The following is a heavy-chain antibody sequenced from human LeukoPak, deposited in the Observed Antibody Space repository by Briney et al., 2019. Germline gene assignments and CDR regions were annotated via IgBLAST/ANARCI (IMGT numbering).Heavy chain of an antibody. CDR3: AKDPRVGATTLYYFDY. J-gene: IGHJ4*02. D-gene: IGHD1-26*01. V-gene: IGHV3-23*01. CDR2: ISGGGGST. CDR1: GFTFSSYA. Sequence: GGSLRLSCAASGFTFSSYAMSWVRQAPGKGLEWVSAISGGGGSTYYADSVKGRFTISRDNSKNTLYLQMNSLRAEDTAVYYCAKDPRVGATTLYYFDYWGQGTLVTVSS.